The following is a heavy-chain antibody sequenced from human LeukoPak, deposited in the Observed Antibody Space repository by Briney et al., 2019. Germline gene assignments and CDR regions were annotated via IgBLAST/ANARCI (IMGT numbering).Heavy chain of an antibody. Sequence: SVKVSCKASGGTFSSYAISWVRQAPGQGLEWMAGIIPIFGTANYAQKFQGRVTITADESTSTAYMELSSLRSEDTAVYYCASGYYYDSSGYYGRRGYYYYGMDVWGQGTTVTVSS. CDR2: IIPIFGTA. D-gene: IGHD3-22*01. CDR3: ASGYYYDSSGYYGRRGYYYYGMDV. V-gene: IGHV1-69*13. J-gene: IGHJ6*02. CDR1: GGTFSSYA.